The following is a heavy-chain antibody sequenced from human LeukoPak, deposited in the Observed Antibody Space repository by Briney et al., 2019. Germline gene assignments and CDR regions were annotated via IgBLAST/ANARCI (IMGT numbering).Heavy chain of an antibody. Sequence: GGSLRLSCAASGFTFSSYWMSWIRQAQGRGLEWVAKINQIGNEKNYADSVNGRFTISRNNVTGSLYLEMTGLRVEDTVVYYSRRDRVVPAATFYWGQVVLVIVSS. D-gene: IGHD2-2*01. V-gene: IGHV3-7*01. J-gene: IGHJ4*02. CDR3: RRDRVVPAATFY. CDR2: INQIGNEK. CDR1: GFTFSSYW.